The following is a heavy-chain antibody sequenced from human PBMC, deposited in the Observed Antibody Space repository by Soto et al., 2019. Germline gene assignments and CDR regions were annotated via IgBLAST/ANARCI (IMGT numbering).Heavy chain of an antibody. J-gene: IGHJ5*02. CDR2: ISTYNGNT. CDR3: ARKSSSSSWFDP. V-gene: IGHV1-18*01. D-gene: IGHD6-6*01. Sequence: QVQLVQSGAEVKKPGASVKVSCKASGYTFSSYGISWVRQAPGQGLEWMGWISTYNGNTNYAQKLQGRVTMTTDTSTNTASMELRSLRSDDTAVYYCARKSSSSSWFDPWGQGTLVTVSS. CDR1: GYTFSSYG.